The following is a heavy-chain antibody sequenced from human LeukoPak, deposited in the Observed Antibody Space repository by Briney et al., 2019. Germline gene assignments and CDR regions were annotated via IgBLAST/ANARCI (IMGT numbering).Heavy chain of an antibody. CDR3: ARNYGSGSYLDYYYGMDV. D-gene: IGHD3-10*01. J-gene: IGHJ6*04. CDR2: ISINSSYI. Sequence: GGSLRLSCAASGFTFSSYSMNWVRQAPGKGLEWVSSISINSSYIYYADPVKGRFTISRDNAKNSLYLQMNSLRAEDTAVYYCARNYGSGSYLDYYYGMDVWGKGTTVTVSS. CDR1: GFTFSSYS. V-gene: IGHV3-21*01.